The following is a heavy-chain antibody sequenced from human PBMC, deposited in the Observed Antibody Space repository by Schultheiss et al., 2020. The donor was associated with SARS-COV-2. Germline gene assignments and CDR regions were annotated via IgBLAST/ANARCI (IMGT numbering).Heavy chain of an antibody. D-gene: IGHD2-15*01. J-gene: IGHJ4*02. CDR2: MNPNSGNT. CDR3: ARHPTPYCSGGSCYSFPHDY. CDR1: GYTFTSYD. V-gene: IGHV1-8*03. Sequence: ASVKVSCKASGYTFTSYDINWVRQATGQGLEWMGWMNPNSGNTGYAQKFQGRVTITRNTSISTAYMELSSLRSEDTAVYYCARHPTPYCSGGSCYSFPHDYWGQGTLVTVSS.